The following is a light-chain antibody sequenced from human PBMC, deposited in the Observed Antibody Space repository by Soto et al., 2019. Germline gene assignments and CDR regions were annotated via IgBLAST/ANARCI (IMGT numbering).Light chain of an antibody. Sequence: QSVLTQPTSASGTPGQSVTISCSGGSSNIGSNPVSWYQHVPGTAPKLLIHTNTQRPLAVPVRFSGSNSGTSASLAISGLQSDDEDDYYCAAWDDTFDVFGSGTKLTVL. CDR1: SSNIGSNP. J-gene: IGLJ1*01. CDR3: AAWDDTFDV. CDR2: TNT. V-gene: IGLV1-44*01.